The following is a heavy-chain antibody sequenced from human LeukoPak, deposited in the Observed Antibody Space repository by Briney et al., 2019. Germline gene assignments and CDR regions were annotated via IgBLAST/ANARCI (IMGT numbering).Heavy chain of an antibody. CDR1: GFTFSSYS. CDR2: ISSSSSTI. V-gene: IGHV3-48*04. Sequence: GGSLRLSCAASGFTFSSYSMNWVRQAPGKGLEWVSYISSSSSTIYYADSVKGRFTISRDNAKNSLYLQMNSLRAEDTAVYYCATITYYYGSGSYSPWVYDAFDIWGQGTMVTVSS. D-gene: IGHD3-10*01. J-gene: IGHJ3*02. CDR3: ATITYYYGSGSYSPWVYDAFDI.